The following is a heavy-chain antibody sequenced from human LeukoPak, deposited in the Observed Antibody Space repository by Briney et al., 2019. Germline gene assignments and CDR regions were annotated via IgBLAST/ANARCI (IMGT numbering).Heavy chain of an antibody. V-gene: IGHV1-2*02. CDR2: MNPNSGDT. CDR1: GYTLTNYY. CDR3: ATEEQYRNYFDP. Sequence: ASVKVSCKASGYTLTNYYMNWVRQAPGQGLEWMAWMNPNSGDTNYAQKFQGRVTVTRDTSISTAYMELSGLTSDDTAVYYCATEEQYRNYFDPWGQGTLVTFSS. J-gene: IGHJ4*02. D-gene: IGHD5-18*01.